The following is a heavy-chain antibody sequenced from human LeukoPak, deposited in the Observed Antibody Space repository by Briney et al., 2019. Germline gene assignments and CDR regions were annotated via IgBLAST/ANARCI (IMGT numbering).Heavy chain of an antibody. Sequence: GGSLRLSCAASGFTFSSYAMSWVRQAPGKGLEWVSAISGSGGSTYYADSVKGRFTISRDNSKNTPYLQMSSLRAEDTAVYYCAKKRGRYSYAIDYWGQGTLVTVSS. CDR1: GFTFSSYA. CDR2: ISGSGGST. V-gene: IGHV3-23*01. CDR3: AKKRGRYSYAIDY. J-gene: IGHJ4*02. D-gene: IGHD5-18*01.